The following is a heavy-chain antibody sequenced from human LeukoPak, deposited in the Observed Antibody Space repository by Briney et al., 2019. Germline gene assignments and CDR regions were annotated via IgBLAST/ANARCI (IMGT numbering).Heavy chain of an antibody. J-gene: IGHJ5*02. CDR3: ARDPPAVRTNTYA. V-gene: IGHV3-66*01. D-gene: IGHD4/OR15-4a*01. CDR2: IYSGGDT. Sequence: GGSLRLSCAASGFTVSNNYMNWVGQAPGKGLEWVSLIYSGGDTHYADSVKGRFTISRDSSKNTLYLQMNSLRAEDTAVYYCARDPPAVRTNTYAWGQGTLVTVSS. CDR1: GFTVSNNY.